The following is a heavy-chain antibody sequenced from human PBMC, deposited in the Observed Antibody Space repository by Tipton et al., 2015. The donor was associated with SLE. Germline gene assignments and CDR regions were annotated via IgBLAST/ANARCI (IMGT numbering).Heavy chain of an antibody. V-gene: IGHV1-2*02. CDR1: GYTFTGYY. D-gene: IGHD2-15*01. Sequence: VQLVQSGAEVKKPGASVNVSCKASGYTFTGYYIQWLRQAPGQGLQLMGWINPNSGGTHYAQNFQGRVTMTRDTSISTAYMELSRLRSDDTAVYYCAISGNKHILVVAQYLQHWGQGTLVTVSS. CDR2: INPNSGGT. J-gene: IGHJ1*01. CDR3: AISGNKHILVVAQYLQH.